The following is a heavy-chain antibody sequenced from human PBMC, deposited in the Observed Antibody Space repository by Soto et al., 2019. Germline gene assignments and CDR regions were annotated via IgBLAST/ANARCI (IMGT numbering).Heavy chain of an antibody. CDR2: ISAYNGNT. D-gene: IGHD3-22*01. J-gene: IGHJ2*01. Sequence: QVQLVQSGAEVKKPGASVKVSCKASGYTFTSYGISWVRQAPGQGLEWMGWISAYNGNTNYAQKLQGRVTMTTDTSTSKAYMELRSLRSDDTAVYYCARATGGDYYDSSGYFMNWYFDLWGRGTLVTVSS. CDR3: ARATGGDYYDSSGYFMNWYFDL. CDR1: GYTFTSYG. V-gene: IGHV1-18*01.